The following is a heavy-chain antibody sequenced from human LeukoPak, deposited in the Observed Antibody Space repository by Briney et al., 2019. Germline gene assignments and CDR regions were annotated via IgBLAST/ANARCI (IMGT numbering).Heavy chain of an antibody. CDR3: ARHTYGGNSDFQH. Sequence: SETLSLTCSVSGGSISGYYWSWIRQPPGQGLEWIGYIYYSGSTNYNPSLKSRVIISRDTSKNQFSLKLSSVTAAETAVYYCARHTYGGNSDFQHWGQGTLVTVSS. CDR1: GGSISGYY. J-gene: IGHJ1*01. CDR2: IYYSGST. D-gene: IGHD4-23*01. V-gene: IGHV4-59*08.